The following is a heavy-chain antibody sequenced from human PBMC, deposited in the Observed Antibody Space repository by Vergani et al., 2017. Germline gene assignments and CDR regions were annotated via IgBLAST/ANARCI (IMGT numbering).Heavy chain of an antibody. J-gene: IGHJ4*02. V-gene: IGHV3-30*02. Sequence: QVQILQSVGGVVQPGGSLRLSCTLSGFTLNTYGIYWVRQAPGKGLEWVSFIRYDGSSEYYGYSVKGRFTSSRDKSQNTVNLQMNGLRTEETAVYFCAKCGSGVVPAVFGVKGWGQGTLVTVSS. CDR3: AKCGSGVVPAVFGVKG. D-gene: IGHD2-2*01. CDR1: GFTLNTYG. CDR2: IRYDGSSE.